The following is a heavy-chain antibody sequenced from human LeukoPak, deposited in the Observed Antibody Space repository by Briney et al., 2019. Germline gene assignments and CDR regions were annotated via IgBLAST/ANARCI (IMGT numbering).Heavy chain of an antibody. V-gene: IGHV4-59*01. Sequence: PSETLSLTCIVSGAAMTSYHWNWIRQTPGKRLEWIGYIYHRANTNFITSYSSSLRSRVSMSVDMSKNHFSLKLSSVTAADTAIYYCSGGRSSRYSDYWGQGALVTVFS. CDR1: GAAMTSYH. J-gene: IGHJ4*02. CDR2: IYHRANT. D-gene: IGHD3-9*01. CDR3: SGGRSSRYSDY.